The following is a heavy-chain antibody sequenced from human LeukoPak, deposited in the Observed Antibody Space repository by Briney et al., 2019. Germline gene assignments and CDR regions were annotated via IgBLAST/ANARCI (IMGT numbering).Heavy chain of an antibody. V-gene: IGHV4-59*01. CDR2: IYYSGST. Sequence: SETLSLTCTVSGGSISSYYWSWIRQPPGKGLEWLGYIYYSGSTNYTPSLNSRVTISVDTSKNQFSLKLSSVTAADTAVYYCARSARRVGAYDYWGQGTLVTVSS. CDR1: GGSISSYY. J-gene: IGHJ4*02. CDR3: ARSARRVGAYDY. D-gene: IGHD1-26*01.